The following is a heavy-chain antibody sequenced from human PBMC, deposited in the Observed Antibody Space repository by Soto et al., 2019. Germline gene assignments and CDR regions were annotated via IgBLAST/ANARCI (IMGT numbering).Heavy chain of an antibody. V-gene: IGHV1-2*02. Sequence: PSVKVSCKASGYTFTGYYMHWVRQAPGQGLEWMGWINPNSGGTNYAQKFQGRVTMTRDTSISTAYMELSRLRSDDTAVYYCARKEASGWYRGSHYGMDVWGQGTTVTVSS. CDR2: INPNSGGT. D-gene: IGHD6-19*01. CDR1: GYTFTGYY. CDR3: ARKEASGWYRGSHYGMDV. J-gene: IGHJ6*02.